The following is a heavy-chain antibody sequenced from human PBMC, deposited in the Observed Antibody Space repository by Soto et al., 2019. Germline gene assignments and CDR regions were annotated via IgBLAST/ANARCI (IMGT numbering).Heavy chain of an antibody. CDR1: GGTLSTYA. D-gene: IGHD2-8*02. Sequence: QVQLVQSGAEVRKPGSSAKVSCKAPGGTLSTYAMSWVRKAPGQGLEGMGGIVPVFATPTYAQRFQGRVTITSDESTNTAYMELSSLRSEDTAVYYCARHSGPQFYYYAMDVWGQGTTVTVSS. CDR2: IVPVFATP. CDR3: ARHSGPQFYYYAMDV. J-gene: IGHJ6*02. V-gene: IGHV1-69*01.